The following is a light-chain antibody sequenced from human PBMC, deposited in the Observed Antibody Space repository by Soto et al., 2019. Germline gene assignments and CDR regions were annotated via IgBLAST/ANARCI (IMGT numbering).Light chain of an antibody. CDR1: QSLSSSH. Sequence: EIVLTQSPGTLSLSPGERATLSCRASQSLSSSHFIWYQQKPGQAPRLLIYDASSRATGIPHMFSGGGSGTAFALPITRLEPEAFVVYYCQHLSAFGQGTKVEIK. V-gene: IGKV3-20*01. CDR3: QHLSA. CDR2: DAS. J-gene: IGKJ1*01.